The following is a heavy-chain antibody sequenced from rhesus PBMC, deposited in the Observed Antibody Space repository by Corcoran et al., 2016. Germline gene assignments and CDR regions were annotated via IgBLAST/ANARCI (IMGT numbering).Heavy chain of an antibody. CDR2: INSGGSNT. J-gene: IGHJ4*01. Sequence: EVQLVESGGGLVQPGGSLRLSCAASGFTFSSYGLYWVRQAPGKGLEWISGINSGGSNTFYSDSVKGRFTISRENAKNTLYLQMDSLRVEDTAVYSCARKIGYYGRIDYWGQGVLVTVSS. CDR3: ARKIGYYGRIDY. D-gene: IGHD3-28*01. V-gene: IGHV3-14*01. CDR1: GFTFSSYG.